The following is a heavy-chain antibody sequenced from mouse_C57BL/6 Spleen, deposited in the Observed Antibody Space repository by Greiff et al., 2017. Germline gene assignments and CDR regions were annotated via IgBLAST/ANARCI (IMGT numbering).Heavy chain of an antibody. CDR2: IYPGDGDT. D-gene: IGHD2-1*01. J-gene: IGHJ4*01. CDR3: AREDGNYDYAMDY. V-gene: IGHV1-82*01. CDR1: GYAFSSSW. Sequence: QVQLQQSGPELVKPGASVKISCKASGYAFSSSWMNWVKQRPGKGLEWMGRIYPGDGDTNYNGKFKGKVTLTADKSSSTAYMQLSSLTSEDSAVYFCAREDGNYDYAMDYWGQGTSVTVSS.